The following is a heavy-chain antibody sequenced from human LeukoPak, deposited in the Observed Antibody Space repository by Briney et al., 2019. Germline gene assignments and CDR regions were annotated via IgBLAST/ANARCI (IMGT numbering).Heavy chain of an antibody. CDR2: INHSGST. CDR1: GGSFSGYY. J-gene: IGHJ6*02. V-gene: IGHV4-34*01. Sequence: PLETLSLTCAVYGGSFSGYYWSWIRQPPGKGLEWIGEINHSGSTNYNPSLKSRVTISVDTSKNQFSLKLSSVTAADTAVYYCARGVQLWHYGMDVWGQGTTVTVSS. D-gene: IGHD5-18*01. CDR3: ARGVQLWHYGMDV.